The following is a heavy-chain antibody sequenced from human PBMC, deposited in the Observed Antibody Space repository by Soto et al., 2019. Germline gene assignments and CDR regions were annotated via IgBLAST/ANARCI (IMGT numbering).Heavy chain of an antibody. CDR2: IYYSGST. CDR3: ARVTKSGGYYFH. Sequence: QVQLQESGPGLVKPSQTLSLTCTVSGGSISSGGYYWSWIRQHPGKGLEWIGYIYYSGSTNYNPSLKSRVTMSVDTSKNQFSLKLSSVTAADTAVYYCARVTKSGGYYFHWGQGTLVTVSS. V-gene: IGHV4-31*03. J-gene: IGHJ4*02. CDR1: GGSISSGGYY. D-gene: IGHD3-22*01.